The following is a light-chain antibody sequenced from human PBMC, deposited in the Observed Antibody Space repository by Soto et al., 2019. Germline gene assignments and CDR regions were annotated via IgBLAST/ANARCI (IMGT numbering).Light chain of an antibody. CDR3: QQYNNWPLT. V-gene: IGKV3-15*01. J-gene: IGKJ4*01. CDR2: GAS. CDR1: QSVSSN. Sequence: EIVMTQSPATLSVSPGERATLSCRASQSVSSNLAWYQQKPGQAPRLLIYGASTRATGISARFSGSGSGTELTLTISSLKFEDFAVYSCQQYNNWPLTFGGGTKVEIK.